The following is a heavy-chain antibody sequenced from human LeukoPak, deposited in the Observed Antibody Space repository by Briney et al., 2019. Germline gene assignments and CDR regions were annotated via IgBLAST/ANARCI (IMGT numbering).Heavy chain of an antibody. J-gene: IGHJ4*02. CDR1: GASISNYY. V-gene: IGHV4-59*08. CDR3: ARHERGAENLDY. Sequence: SETLPLTCTVSGASISNYYWSWIRQPPGKGLECIGYVSYRGRTNHNPSLKSRVTISADTSKNKFSLKLTSVTAEDTAVYYCARHERGAENLDYWGQGTLVTVSS. CDR2: VSYRGRT. D-gene: IGHD1-1*01.